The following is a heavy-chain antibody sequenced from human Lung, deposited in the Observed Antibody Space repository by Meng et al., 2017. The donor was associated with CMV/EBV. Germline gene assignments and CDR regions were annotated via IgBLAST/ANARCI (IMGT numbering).Heavy chain of an antibody. CDR1: GYSFTSYW. Sequence: XXSCXGSGYSFTSYWIGWVRQMPGKGLEWMGIIYPGDSDTRYSPSFQGQVTISADKSISTAYLQWSSLKASDTAMYYCARHRSKAAAGTPWGQGTLVTVSS. CDR3: ARHRSKAAAGTP. V-gene: IGHV5-51*01. J-gene: IGHJ4*02. D-gene: IGHD6-13*01. CDR2: IYPGDSDT.